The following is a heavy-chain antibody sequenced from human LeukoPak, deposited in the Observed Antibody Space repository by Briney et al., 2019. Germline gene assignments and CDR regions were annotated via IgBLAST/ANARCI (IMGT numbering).Heavy chain of an antibody. CDR3: ARDKDLFFDAFDI. CDR1: GFTFDDYA. CDR2: ISWNSGSI. J-gene: IGHJ3*02. V-gene: IGHV3-9*01. Sequence: GGSLRLSCAASGFTFDDYAMHWVRQAPGKGPEWVSGISWNSGSIGYADSVKGRFTISRDNAKNSLYLQMNSLRAEDTALYYCARDKDLFFDAFDIWGQGTMVTVSS.